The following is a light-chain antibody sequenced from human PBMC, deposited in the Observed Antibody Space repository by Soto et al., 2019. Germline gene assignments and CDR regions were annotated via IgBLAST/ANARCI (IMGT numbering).Light chain of an antibody. CDR1: SSDVGGYNR. J-gene: IGLJ1*01. Sequence: QSALTQPPSVSGSPGQSVTISCTGTSSDVGGYNRVSWYQQPPGTAPKLLIYEVSNRPSGVPDRFSGSKSGNTASLTISGLHADDEADYYCCSYTSSSICGVVFGTGTKLTVL. CDR3: CSYTSSSICGVV. V-gene: IGLV2-18*02. CDR2: EVS.